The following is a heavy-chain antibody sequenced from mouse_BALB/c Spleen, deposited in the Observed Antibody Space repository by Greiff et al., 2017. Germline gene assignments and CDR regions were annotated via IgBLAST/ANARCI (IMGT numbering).Heavy chain of an antibody. D-gene: IGHD2-4*01. CDR3: ARSMITTPLDY. CDR1: GYTFSSYW. Sequence: VKLQESGAELMKPGASVKISCKATGYTFSSYWIEWVKQRPGHGLEWIGEILPGSGSTNYNEKFKGKATFTADTSSNTAYMQLSSLTSEDSAVYYCARSMITTPLDYWGQGTTLTVSS. J-gene: IGHJ2*01. V-gene: IGHV1-9*01. CDR2: ILPGSGST.